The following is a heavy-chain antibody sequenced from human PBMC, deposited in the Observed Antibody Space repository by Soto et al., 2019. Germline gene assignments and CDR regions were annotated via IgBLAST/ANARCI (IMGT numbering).Heavy chain of an antibody. CDR2: INHSGST. V-gene: IGHV4-34*01. CDR3: AGDDYGAYGDY. D-gene: IGHD4-17*01. J-gene: IGHJ4*02. Sequence: QVQLQQWGAGLLKPSETLSLTCAVYGGSFSGYYWSWIRQPPGKGLEWIGEINHSGSTNYNPSLTSRATSSGXTPKNQFSLKLSSVTAADTAVYYCAGDDYGAYGDYWGQGTLVTVSS. CDR1: GGSFSGYY.